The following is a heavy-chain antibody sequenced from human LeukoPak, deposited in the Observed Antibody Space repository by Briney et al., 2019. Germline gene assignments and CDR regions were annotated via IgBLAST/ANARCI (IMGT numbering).Heavy chain of an antibody. D-gene: IGHD5-12*01. Sequence: SETLSLTCTVSGVSISTYYWSWLRQPPGKGLEWIGYVYYSGSTNYNPSLKSRVTISIDTSKNQFSLKLSSVTAADTAVYYCARSRSGYDWDYWGQGTLVTVSS. CDR1: GVSISTYY. CDR3: ARSRSGYDWDY. CDR2: VYYSGST. J-gene: IGHJ4*02. V-gene: IGHV4-59*01.